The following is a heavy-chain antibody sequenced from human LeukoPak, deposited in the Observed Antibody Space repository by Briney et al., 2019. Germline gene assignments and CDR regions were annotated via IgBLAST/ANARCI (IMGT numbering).Heavy chain of an antibody. D-gene: IGHD4/OR15-4a*01. J-gene: IGHJ4*02. CDR1: GFTFSSYG. V-gene: IGHV3-30*02. CDR2: IRSDGTNK. Sequence: SGGSLRLSCAASGFTFSSYGMHWVRQAPGKGLEWVAFIRSDGTNKYYADSVKGRFTISRDNSKNTLYLQMNSLRAADTAVYYCAKDEWVTNYALDYWGQGTLVTVSS. CDR3: AKDEWVTNYALDY.